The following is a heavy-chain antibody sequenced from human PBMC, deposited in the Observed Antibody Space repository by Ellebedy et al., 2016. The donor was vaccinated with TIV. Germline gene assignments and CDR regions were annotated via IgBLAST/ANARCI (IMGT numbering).Heavy chain of an antibody. CDR2: INHSGST. J-gene: IGHJ4*02. D-gene: IGHD1-1*01. CDR1: GGSFSGYY. Sequence: MPSGTLSLTCAVYGGSFSGYYWSWIRQPPGKGLEWIGEINHSGSTNYNPSLKSRVSISLDTSKNQFSLKLRSVTAADTAVYFCARARDNWNLNWGQGTLVTVSS. V-gene: IGHV4-34*01. CDR3: ARARDNWNLN.